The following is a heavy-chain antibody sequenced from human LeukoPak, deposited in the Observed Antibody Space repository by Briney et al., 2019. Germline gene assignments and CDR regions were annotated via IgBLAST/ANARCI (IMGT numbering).Heavy chain of an antibody. Sequence: SETLSLTCGVYGGSFSGYYWSWIRQPPGKGLEWIGEINHSGSTNYNPSLKSRVTISVDTSKNQFSLKLSSVTAADTAVYYCARDLYGDYGSSDYWGQGTLVTVSS. J-gene: IGHJ4*02. CDR3: ARDLYGDYGSSDY. V-gene: IGHV4-34*01. CDR1: GGSFSGYY. CDR2: INHSGST. D-gene: IGHD4-17*01.